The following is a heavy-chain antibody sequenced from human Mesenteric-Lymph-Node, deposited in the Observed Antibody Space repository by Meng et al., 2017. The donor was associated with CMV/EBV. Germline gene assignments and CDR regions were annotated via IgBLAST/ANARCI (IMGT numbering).Heavy chain of an antibody. V-gene: IGHV4-61*01. CDR1: GGSVSSVSYY. CDR2: IYYSGST. J-gene: IGHJ4*02. D-gene: IGHD3-3*01. Sequence: SETLSLTCTVSGGSVSSVSYYWSWIRQPPGKGLEWIGYIYYSGSTNYNPSLKSRVTISVDTSKNQFSLKLSSVTAADTAVYYCAEYDFWSGYFGYWGQGTLVTVSS. CDR3: AEYDFWSGYFGY.